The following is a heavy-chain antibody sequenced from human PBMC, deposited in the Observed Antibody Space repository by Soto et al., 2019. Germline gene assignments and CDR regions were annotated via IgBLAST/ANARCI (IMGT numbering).Heavy chain of an antibody. CDR3: AKEPVESRIVVVPAAIYFDY. V-gene: IGHV3-30*18. J-gene: IGHJ4*02. Sequence: QVQLVESGGGVVQPGRSLRLSCAASGFTFSSYGMHWVRQAPGKGLEWVAVISYDGSNKYYADSVKGRFTISRDNSKNPLYLQMNSLRAEDTAVYYCAKEPVESRIVVVPAAIYFDYWGQGTLVTVSS. CDR1: GFTFSSYG. CDR2: ISYDGSNK. D-gene: IGHD2-2*01.